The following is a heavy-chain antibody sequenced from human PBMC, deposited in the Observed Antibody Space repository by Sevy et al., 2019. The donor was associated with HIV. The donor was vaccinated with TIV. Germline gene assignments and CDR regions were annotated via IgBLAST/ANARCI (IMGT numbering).Heavy chain of an antibody. CDR1: GFTFSSYG. CDR2: IRYDGSNK. V-gene: IGHV3-30*02. Sequence: GGSLRLSCAASGFTFSSYGMHWVRQAPGKGLEWVAFIRYDGSNKYYADSVKGRFTISRDNSKNTLYLQMNSLGAEDTAVYYCAKDPISAGGYYGMDVWGQGTTVTVSS. D-gene: IGHD3-3*02. J-gene: IGHJ6*02. CDR3: AKDPISAGGYYGMDV.